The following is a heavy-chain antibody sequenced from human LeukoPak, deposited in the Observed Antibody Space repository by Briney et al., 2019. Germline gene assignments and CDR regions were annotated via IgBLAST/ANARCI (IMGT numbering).Heavy chain of an antibody. D-gene: IGHD6-19*01. V-gene: IGHV3-30*18. CDR2: ISYDGSNK. Sequence: GRSLRLSCAASGFTFSAYGMHWVRQAPGKGLEWVAIISYDGSNKYYPDSVKGRFTISRDDSKNTLYLQMNSLRTEDTAVYYWAKELTRPNRPVAGLNYWGQGTLVTVSS. CDR3: AKELTRPNRPVAGLNY. J-gene: IGHJ4*02. CDR1: GFTFSAYG.